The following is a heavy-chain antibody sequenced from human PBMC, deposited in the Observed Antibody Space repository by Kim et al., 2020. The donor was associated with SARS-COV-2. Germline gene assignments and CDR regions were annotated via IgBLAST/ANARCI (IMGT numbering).Heavy chain of an antibody. V-gene: IGHV4-34*01. CDR1: GGSFSGYY. CDR2: INHSGST. CDR3: ASGGKYSSWFRFDY. J-gene: IGHJ4*02. D-gene: IGHD6-6*01. Sequence: SETLSLTCAVYGGSFSGYYWSWIRQPPGKGLEWIGEINHSGSTNYNPSLKSRVTISVDTSKNQFSLKLSSVTAADTAVYYCASGGKYSSWFRFDYWGQGT.